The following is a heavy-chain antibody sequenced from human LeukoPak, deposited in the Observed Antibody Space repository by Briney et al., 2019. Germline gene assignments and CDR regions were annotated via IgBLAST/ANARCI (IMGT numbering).Heavy chain of an antibody. CDR3: ARVWYSSGWVPFDY. CDR1: GFTFSSYW. V-gene: IGHV3-74*01. D-gene: IGHD6-19*01. J-gene: IGHJ4*02. Sequence: PGGSLRLSCAASGFTFSSYWMHWVRQAPGKGLVWVSRINSDGSSTSYADSVKGRFTISRDNAKNTLYLQMNSLRAEDTAVYYCARVWYSSGWVPFDYWGQGTLVTVSS. CDR2: INSDGSST.